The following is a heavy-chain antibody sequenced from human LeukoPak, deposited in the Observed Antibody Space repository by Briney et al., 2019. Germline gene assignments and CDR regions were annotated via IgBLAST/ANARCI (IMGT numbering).Heavy chain of an antibody. V-gene: IGHV1-69*06. CDR1: GGTFSSYA. J-gene: IGHJ3*02. CDR3: ASGSSGYGGHDAFDI. D-gene: IGHD3-22*01. Sequence: SVKVSCKASGGTFSSYAIGWVRQAPGQGLEWMGGIIPIFGTANYAQKFQGRVTITADKSTSTAYMELSSLRSEDTAVYYCASGSSGYGGHDAFDIWGQGTMVTVSS. CDR2: IIPIFGTA.